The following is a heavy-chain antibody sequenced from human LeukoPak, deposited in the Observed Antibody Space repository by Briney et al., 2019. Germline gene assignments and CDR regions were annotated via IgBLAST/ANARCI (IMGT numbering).Heavy chain of an antibody. CDR2: IKQDGSEK. V-gene: IGHV3-7*03. Sequence: PGGSLRLSCAASGFTFSSYWMSWVRQAPGKGLEWVANIKQDGSEKYYVDSVKGRFTISRDNAKNSLYLQMNSLRAEDTAVYYCARISSSGWSRPGGVDYWGQGTLVTVSS. CDR3: ARISSSGWSRPGGVDY. D-gene: IGHD6-19*01. CDR1: GFTFSSYW. J-gene: IGHJ4*02.